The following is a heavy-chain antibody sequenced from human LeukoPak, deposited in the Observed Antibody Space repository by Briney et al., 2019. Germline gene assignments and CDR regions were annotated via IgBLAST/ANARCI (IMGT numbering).Heavy chain of an antibody. CDR2: IYYSGST. J-gene: IGHJ4*02. V-gene: IGHV4-59*01. CDR3: ARELKVGNTGYYFDY. D-gene: IGHD2/OR15-2a*01. Sequence: PSETLSLTCTAYRDSFSDYYWSWIRQPPGEGLEWIGYIYYSGSTNYHPPLKSPVTISLDTSKNQFSLNLNSVTAADTAVYYCARELKVGNTGYYFDYWGQGTLVTVSS. CDR1: RDSFSDYY.